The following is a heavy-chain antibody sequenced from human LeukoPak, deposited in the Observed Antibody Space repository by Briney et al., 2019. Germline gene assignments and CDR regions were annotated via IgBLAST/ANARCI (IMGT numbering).Heavy chain of an antibody. CDR1: GFTFSTFP. Sequence: GTSLRLSCEASGFTFSTFPMHWVRQTPDNRLEWVAVISHDGRDTYYADSVKGRFTISRDNSKNTLYLQMNSLSPEDTAVVYCARVGRVSIYPSYMDVWGKGTTVIVSS. D-gene: IGHD6-6*01. CDR3: ARVGRVSIYPSYMDV. V-gene: IGHV3-30*04. CDR2: ISHDGRDT. J-gene: IGHJ6*03.